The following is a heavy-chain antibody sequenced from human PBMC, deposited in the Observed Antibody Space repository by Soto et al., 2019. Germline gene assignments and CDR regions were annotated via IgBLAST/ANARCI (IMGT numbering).Heavy chain of an antibody. J-gene: IGHJ4*02. D-gene: IGHD3-9*01. V-gene: IGHV1-69*01. Sequence: ASVKVSCKASGGTFSSYAISWVRQAPGQGLEWMGGIIPIFGTANYAQKFQGRVTITADESTSTAYMELSSLRSEDTAVYYCAGDLSYDILTGSDYWGQGTLVTVSS. CDR2: IIPIFGTA. CDR3: AGDLSYDILTGSDY. CDR1: GGTFSSYA.